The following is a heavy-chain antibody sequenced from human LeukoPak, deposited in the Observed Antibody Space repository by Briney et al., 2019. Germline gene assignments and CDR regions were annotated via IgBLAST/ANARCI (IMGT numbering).Heavy chain of an antibody. V-gene: IGHV3-7*01. CDR2: IKQDGSEK. J-gene: IGHJ3*02. CDR1: GFTLSYYW. CDR3: ARYGNGAWLGHYAFDM. Sequence: PGGSLRLSCAASGFTLSYYWMSWVRQAPGKGLEWVANIKQDGSEKYYVDSVKGRFTISRDNAKNSLYLQMNSLKAEDTAVYYCARYGNGAWLGHYAFDMWGQGTMVTVPS. D-gene: IGHD6-19*01.